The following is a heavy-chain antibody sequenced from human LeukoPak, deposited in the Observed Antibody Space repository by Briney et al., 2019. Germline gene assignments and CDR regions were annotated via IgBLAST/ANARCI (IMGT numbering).Heavy chain of an antibody. J-gene: IGHJ4*02. CDR1: GFTVSSNY. CDR2: IYSGGST. Sequence: PGGSLRLSCAASGFTVSSNYMSWVRQAPGKGLEWVSVIYSGGSTYYADSVKGRFTISRVNSKNTLYLQMNSLRAEDTAVYYCARDHFAVASNLDYWGQGTLVTVSS. D-gene: IGHD6-19*01. V-gene: IGHV3-66*01. CDR3: ARDHFAVASNLDY.